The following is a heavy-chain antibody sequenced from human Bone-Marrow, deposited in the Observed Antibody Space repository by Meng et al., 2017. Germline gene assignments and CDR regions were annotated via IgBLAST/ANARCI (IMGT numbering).Heavy chain of an antibody. J-gene: IGHJ3*02. CDR1: GFTFSDYY. CDR2: ISSSGSTI. CDR3: ARSARLLWFGENDAFDI. D-gene: IGHD3-10*01. Sequence: GESLKISCAASGFTFSDYYMSWIRQAPGKGLEWVSYISSSGSTIYYADSVKGRFTISRDNAKNSLYLQMNSLRAEDTAVYYCARSARLLWFGENDAFDIWGQGTMVTVSS. V-gene: IGHV3-11*04.